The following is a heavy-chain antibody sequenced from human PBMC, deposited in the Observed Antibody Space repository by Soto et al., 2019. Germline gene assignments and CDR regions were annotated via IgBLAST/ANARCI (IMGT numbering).Heavy chain of an antibody. CDR1: GHTFTTYA. CDR2: INAGNGNT. D-gene: IGHD3-10*01. CDR3: AREYGSGSYILRWFEP. Sequence: ASVKVSCKASGHTFTTYALHWVRQAPGQSLEWMGWINAGNGNTKYSQKFQGRVTITRDTSASTAYMELSSLRSEDTPVYYCAREYGSGSYILRWFEPWGQGTLVTVSS. J-gene: IGHJ5*02. V-gene: IGHV1-3*01.